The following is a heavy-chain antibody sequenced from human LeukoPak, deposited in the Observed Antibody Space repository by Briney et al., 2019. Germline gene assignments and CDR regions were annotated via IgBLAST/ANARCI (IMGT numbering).Heavy chain of an antibody. J-gene: IGHJ4*02. V-gene: IGHV3-23*01. D-gene: IGHD6-6*01. CDR3: ARLSSSGVLDYFDY. CDR1: GFTFSSHA. Sequence: GGSLRLSCAASGFTFSSHAMTWVRQAPGKGLEWVSGLTGRGVDTYYADSVKGRFTISRDNSKNTLYLQMNSLRAEDTALYHCARLSSSGVLDYFDYWGQGTLVAVSS. CDR2: LTGRGVDT.